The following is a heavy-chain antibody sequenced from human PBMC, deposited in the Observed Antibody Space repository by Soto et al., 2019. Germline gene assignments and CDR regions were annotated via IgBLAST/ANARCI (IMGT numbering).Heavy chain of an antibody. CDR1: GFTFSSYA. J-gene: IGHJ6*03. Sequence: PGGSLRLSCAASGFTFSSYAMTWVRQAPGKGLEWVSDISNSDGSSTSYADSVKGRFTISRDNAKNTLYLQMNSLRAEDTAVYYCARGGYSSSWYNYYYYMDVWGKGTTVTVSS. V-gene: IGHV3-74*01. CDR3: ARGGYSSSWYNYYYYMDV. D-gene: IGHD6-13*01. CDR2: ISNSDGSST.